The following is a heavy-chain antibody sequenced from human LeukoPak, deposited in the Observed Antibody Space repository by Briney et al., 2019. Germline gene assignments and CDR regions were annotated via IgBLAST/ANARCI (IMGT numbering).Heavy chain of an antibody. CDR3: ASGGYSYGYDEFDY. Sequence: PSETLSLTCTVSGGSISSYYWSWIRQPAGKGMEWVGRIYTSGSTNYTPSLKSRVTMSVDTSKNQFSLKLSSVTAADTAVCYCASGGYSYGYDEFDYWGQGTLVTVSS. D-gene: IGHD5-18*01. V-gene: IGHV4-4*07. CDR2: IYTSGST. CDR1: GGSISSYY. J-gene: IGHJ4*02.